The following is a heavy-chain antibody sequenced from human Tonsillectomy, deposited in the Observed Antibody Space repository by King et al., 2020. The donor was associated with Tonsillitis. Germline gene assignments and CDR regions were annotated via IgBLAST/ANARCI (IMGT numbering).Heavy chain of an antibody. V-gene: IGHV3-30*02. CDR1: GFSFSNYG. CDR2: IRYDGSNE. CDR3: AKGQLSSDY. D-gene: IGHD5-18*01. Sequence: VQLVESGGGVVQPGGSLRLSCAASGFSFSNYGMHWVRQAPGKGLEWVAFIRYDGSNENYADSVKGRFTISRDNSKNPLYLQMKSLGAEDTAMYYCAKGQLSSDYWGQGTLVTVSS. J-gene: IGHJ4*02.